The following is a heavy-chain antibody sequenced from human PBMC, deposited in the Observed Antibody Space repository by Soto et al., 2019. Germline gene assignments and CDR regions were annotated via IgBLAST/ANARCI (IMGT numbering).Heavy chain of an antibody. V-gene: IGHV4-30-4*01. CDR1: GDPVNTGDYF. Sequence: SETLSLSCTVSGDPVNTGDYFWSWIRQSPWKGLEWLGYIYFTGSPYYSPSLTSRLHISMDKSKNHFSLEMTSVTVADTAVYFCARGAVVDVLAAFKRELDPWGPGLLVTVSS. J-gene: IGHJ5*02. CDR3: ARGAVVDVLAAFKRELDP. D-gene: IGHD2-15*01. CDR2: IYFTGSP.